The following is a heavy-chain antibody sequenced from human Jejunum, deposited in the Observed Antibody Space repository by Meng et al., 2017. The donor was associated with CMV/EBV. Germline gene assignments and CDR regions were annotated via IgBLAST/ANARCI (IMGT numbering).Heavy chain of an antibody. J-gene: IGHJ4*02. CDR2: IYSSGST. CDR1: SDSIRSNF. D-gene: IGHD6-19*01. CDR3: AREESVGIAVTGTFDY. V-gene: IGHV4-4*07. Sequence: HRQESGSGLVQPSDTLSPTGTVPSDSIRSNFWGWIRQPAGKGLEWIGRIYSSGSTFYNPSLKSRVTMSVDTSKNQFSLSLASVTAADTAIYFCAREESVGIAVTGTFDYWGQGILVTVSS.